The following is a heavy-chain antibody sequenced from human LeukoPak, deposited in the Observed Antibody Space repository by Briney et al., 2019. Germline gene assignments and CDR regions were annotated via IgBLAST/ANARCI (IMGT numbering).Heavy chain of an antibody. D-gene: IGHD3-10*01. Sequence: SGTLSLTCAVSGGSISSSNWWSWVRQPPGKGLEWIGEIYHSGSTNYNPSLKSRVTISVDKSKNQFSLKLSSVTAADTAVYYCATPNPKRSGSYVGYWGQGTLVTVSS. V-gene: IGHV4-4*02. CDR3: ATPNPKRSGSYVGY. CDR1: GGSISSSNW. CDR2: IYHSGST. J-gene: IGHJ4*02.